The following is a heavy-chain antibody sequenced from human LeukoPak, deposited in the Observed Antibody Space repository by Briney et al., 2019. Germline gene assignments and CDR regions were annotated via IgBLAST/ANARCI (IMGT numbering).Heavy chain of an antibody. CDR1: GFRFTSYW. CDR3: GNQCSGGICPEN. CDR2: IGQDGSVK. Sequence: GGSLRLSCAASGFRFTSYWMTWVRQAPGKGLEWVGNIGQDGSVKNYADSVKGRFTISRDNAKNSVFLQMNSLRAEDTAFYYCGNQCSGGICPENWGRGTLVTV. V-gene: IGHV3-7*01. D-gene: IGHD2-15*01. J-gene: IGHJ4*02.